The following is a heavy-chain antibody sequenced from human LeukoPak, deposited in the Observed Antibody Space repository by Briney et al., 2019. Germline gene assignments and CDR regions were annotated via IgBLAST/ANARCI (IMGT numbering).Heavy chain of an antibody. CDR3: ARGPYSSSYYYFDS. CDR1: GGSISSYY. Sequence: SDTLSLTCTVSGGSISSYYWSWIRQPAGKGLEWIGRIYSSGSTSYNPSVKSRVTMSVDTSKNQFSLKLSSVTAADTAVYYCARGPYSSSYYYFDSWGQGTLVTVSS. J-gene: IGHJ4*02. V-gene: IGHV4-4*07. CDR2: IYSSGST. D-gene: IGHD6-13*01.